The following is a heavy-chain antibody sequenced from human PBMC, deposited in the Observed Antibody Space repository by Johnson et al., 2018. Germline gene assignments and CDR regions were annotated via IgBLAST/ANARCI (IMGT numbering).Heavy chain of an antibody. Sequence: VQLVQSGGGLVQXGGSLRLSCAASGFTFSSYDMHWVRQATGKGLEWVSAIGTAGDTYYPGSVKGRFTISRENAKNSLYLQMNRLRAGDTAVYYCARGPTYYYGMDVWGQGTTVTVSS. V-gene: IGHV3-13*01. CDR3: ARGPTYYYGMDV. CDR2: IGTAGDT. J-gene: IGHJ6*02. CDR1: GFTFSSYD.